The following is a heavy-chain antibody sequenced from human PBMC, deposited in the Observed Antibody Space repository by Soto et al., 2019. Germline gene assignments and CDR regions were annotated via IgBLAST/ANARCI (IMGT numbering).Heavy chain of an antibody. D-gene: IGHD3-3*01. CDR2: ITWNGGNK. CDR3: ARETLSFGSALDV. J-gene: IGHJ6*02. CDR1: GFRFDDYN. V-gene: IGHV3-43*01. Sequence: VGSLRLSCAASGFRFDDYNMHWVRQAPGKGLEWVSLITWNGGNKYYEDSVKGRFTISRDGTTQSVSLQMTSLKREDTGVYYCARETLSFGSALDVWGQGTTVTVSS.